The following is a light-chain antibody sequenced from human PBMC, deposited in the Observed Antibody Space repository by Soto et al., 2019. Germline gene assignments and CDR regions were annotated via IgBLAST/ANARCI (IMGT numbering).Light chain of an antibody. CDR2: GAS. CDR3: QQYSSYSIT. J-gene: IGKJ4*01. Sequence: EIVMTQSPATLSVSPGERATLSCRASQSVSSNLAWYQQKPGQAPRLLIYGASTRATGIPARFSGSGSGTEFTLTISSLQPDDFATYYCQQYSSYSITFGGGTKVEIK. CDR1: QSVSSN. V-gene: IGKV3-15*01.